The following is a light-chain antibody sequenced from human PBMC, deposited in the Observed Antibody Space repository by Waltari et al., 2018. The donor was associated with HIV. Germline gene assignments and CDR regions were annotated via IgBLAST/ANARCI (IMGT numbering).Light chain of an antibody. Sequence: DVQMTQFPSTVSASVGDSVTLSCRASVGVSFRLAWYRQRPGEESGIPSRFSGRQSGTNFTLTISDLQPEDFATYFCQHAHSFPHTFGGGTRL. CDR1: VGVSFR. V-gene: IGKV1-12*01. CDR3: QHAHSFPHT. J-gene: IGKJ4*01.